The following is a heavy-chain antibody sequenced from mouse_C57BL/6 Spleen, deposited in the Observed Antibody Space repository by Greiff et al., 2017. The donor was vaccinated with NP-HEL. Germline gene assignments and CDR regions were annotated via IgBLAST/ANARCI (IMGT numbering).Heavy chain of an antibody. D-gene: IGHD3-2*02. CDR2: IDPSDSET. Sequence: QVQLQQPGAELVRPGSSVKLSCKASGYTFTSYWMHWVKQRPIQGLEWIGNIDPSDSETHYNQKFKDKATLTVDKSSSTAYMQLSSLTSEDSAVYCGASTSSGMVFAYWGQGTLVTVSA. J-gene: IGHJ3*01. CDR3: ASTSSGMVFAY. V-gene: IGHV1-52*01. CDR1: GYTFTSYW.